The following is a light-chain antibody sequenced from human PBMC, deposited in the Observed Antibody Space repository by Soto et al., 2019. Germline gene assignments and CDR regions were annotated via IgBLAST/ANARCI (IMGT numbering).Light chain of an antibody. Sequence: DIVMTQSPDSLAVSLGETATINCKSSQSVLYNSNNKNYLAWYQHKPGQPPKLLIYWASIRESGVPDRFSGSGSGTDFTLTISSLQAEDVAVYYCQQYYSTPPYTFGQGTKLEI. CDR3: QQYYSTPPYT. CDR1: QSVLYNSNNKNY. V-gene: IGKV4-1*01. CDR2: WAS. J-gene: IGKJ2*01.